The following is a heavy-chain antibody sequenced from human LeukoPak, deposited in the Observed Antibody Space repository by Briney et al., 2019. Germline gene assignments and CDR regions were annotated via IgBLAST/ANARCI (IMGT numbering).Heavy chain of an antibody. CDR2: VSGSGGGT. CDR1: GFTFSSYA. Sequence: GGSLRLSCAASGFTFSSYAMSWVRQAPGKGLEWVSSVSGSGGGTYYADSVKGRFTISRDDSKNTLYLQMGSLRAEDTAVYYCVQGHQLTDYWGQGTLVTVSS. V-gene: IGHV3-23*01. CDR3: VQGHQLTDY. J-gene: IGHJ4*02. D-gene: IGHD2-2*01.